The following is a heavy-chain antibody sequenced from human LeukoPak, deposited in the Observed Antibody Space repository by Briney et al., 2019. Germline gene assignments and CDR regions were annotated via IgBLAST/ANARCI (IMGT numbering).Heavy chain of an antibody. Sequence: EASVNVSCKSSGGSFRTYGISWVRQAPGQGLEWMGKIIPVCDIKFYSEKLQGRVTIAADTSTSTVYMELSGLRSEDTAVYYCARDDDTNYFEYWGEGTLVSVSS. J-gene: IGHJ4*02. V-gene: IGHV1-69*04. D-gene: IGHD2-8*01. CDR3: ARDDDTNYFEY. CDR2: IIPVCDIK. CDR1: GGSFRTYG.